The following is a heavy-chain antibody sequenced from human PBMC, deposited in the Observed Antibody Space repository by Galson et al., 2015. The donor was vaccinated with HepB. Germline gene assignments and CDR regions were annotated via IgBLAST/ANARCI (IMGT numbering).Heavy chain of an antibody. J-gene: IGHJ4*02. CDR2: IDWDDDK. CDR1: GFSLSTSGMC. CDR3: ARILSLSHHGSGSYYDY. Sequence: PALVKPTQTLTLTCTFSGFSLSTSGMCVSWIRQPPGKALEWLARIDWDDDKYYSTSLKTRLTISKDTSKNQVVLTMTNMDPVDTATYYCARILSLSHHGSGSYYDYWGQGTLVTVSS. D-gene: IGHD3-10*01. V-gene: IGHV2-70*11.